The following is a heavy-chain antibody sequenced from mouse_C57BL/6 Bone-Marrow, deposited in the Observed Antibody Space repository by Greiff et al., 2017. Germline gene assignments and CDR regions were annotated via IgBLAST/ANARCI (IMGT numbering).Heavy chain of an antibody. Sequence: QVQLQQSGAELVRPGTSVKVSCKASGYAFTNYLIEWVKQRPGQGLEWIGVINPGSGGTNYNEKFKGKATLTADKSSSTAYMQLSSLTSEDSAVYFCARDGYYSYYFDYWGQGTTLTVSS. CDR3: ARDGYYSYYFDY. V-gene: IGHV1-54*01. D-gene: IGHD2-3*01. J-gene: IGHJ2*01. CDR1: GYAFTNYL. CDR2: INPGSGGT.